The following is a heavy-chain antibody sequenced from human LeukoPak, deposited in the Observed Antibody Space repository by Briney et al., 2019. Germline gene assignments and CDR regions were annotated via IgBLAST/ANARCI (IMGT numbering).Heavy chain of an antibody. CDR3: AIPESSRSHTFDY. D-gene: IGHD2-2*01. V-gene: IGHV1-69*13. Sequence: ASVKVSCKASGGTFSSYAISWVRQAPGQGLEWMGGIIPIFGTANYAQKFQGRVTITADESTSTAYMEVSRLRSEDTAVYYCAIPESSRSHTFDYWGQGTLVTVSS. J-gene: IGHJ4*02. CDR2: IIPIFGTA. CDR1: GGTFSSYA.